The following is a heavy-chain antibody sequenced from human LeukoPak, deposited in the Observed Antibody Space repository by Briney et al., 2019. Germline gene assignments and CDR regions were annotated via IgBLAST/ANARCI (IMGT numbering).Heavy chain of an antibody. J-gene: IGHJ6*03. Sequence: WGSLRLSCAASGFTFSSYALSWVRQAPGKGLEWVSTISGNGDSTYYADTVKGRFTISRDNSKNMLYLQMNSLRAEDTAVYYCARSLRVRGVPDYMDVWGKGTTVTISS. V-gene: IGHV3-23*01. CDR1: GFTFSSYA. CDR3: ARSLRVRGVPDYMDV. CDR2: ISGNGDST. D-gene: IGHD3-10*01.